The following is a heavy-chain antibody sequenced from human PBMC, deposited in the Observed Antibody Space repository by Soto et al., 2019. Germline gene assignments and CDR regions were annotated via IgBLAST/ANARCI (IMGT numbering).Heavy chain of an antibody. D-gene: IGHD3-3*01. Sequence: SETLSLTCAVYGGSFSGYYWSWIRQPPGKGLEWIGEINHSGSTNYNPSLKSRVTISVDTSKNQFSLKLSSVTAADTAVYYCAAGSGEFWGGCVRWYDPSGQGTLVTVSA. CDR2: INHSGST. CDR3: AAGSGEFWGGCVRWYDP. J-gene: IGHJ5*02. V-gene: IGHV4-34*01. CDR1: GGSFSGYY.